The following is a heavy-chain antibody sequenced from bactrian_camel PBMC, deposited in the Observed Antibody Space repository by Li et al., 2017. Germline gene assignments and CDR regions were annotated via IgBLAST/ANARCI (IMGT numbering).Heavy chain of an antibody. Sequence: QVQLVESGGGSVQAGGSLRLSCSVSGDRYSYNCIGWFRAAIGKEREGVAAISVGGRTYYGDSVKGRSTISQDKAKNTIYLQMNSLTPDDTAVYHCVEGPVGQCWSQGTQVTVS. D-gene: IGHD1*01. J-gene: IGHJ4*01. V-gene: IGHV3S53*01. CDR1: GDRYSYNC. CDR2: ISVGGRT. CDR3: VEGPVGQC.